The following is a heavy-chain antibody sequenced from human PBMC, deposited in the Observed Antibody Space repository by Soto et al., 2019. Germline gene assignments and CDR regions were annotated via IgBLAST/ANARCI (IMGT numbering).Heavy chain of an antibody. D-gene: IGHD1-26*01. J-gene: IGHJ6*02. V-gene: IGHV3-48*02. Sequence: GGSLRLSCAASGFTFSSYSMNWVRQAPGKGLEWVSYISSSSSTIYYADSVKGRFTISRDNAKNSLYLQMNSLRDEDTAVYYCARDPFIVGANVPYGMDVWGQGTTVTVSS. CDR3: ARDPFIVGANVPYGMDV. CDR2: ISSSSSTI. CDR1: GFTFSSYS.